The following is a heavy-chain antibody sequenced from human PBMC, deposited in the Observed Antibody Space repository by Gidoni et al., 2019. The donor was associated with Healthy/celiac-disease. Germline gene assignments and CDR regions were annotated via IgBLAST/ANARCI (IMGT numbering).Heavy chain of an antibody. CDR3: ARDDEYCTGGVCYYYFDY. CDR1: GGSISSGSYS. Sequence: QVQLQESGPGLVKPSQTLSLTCTVSGGSISSGSYSWSWIRQPAGKGLEWIGRIYTSGSTNYNPSLKSRVTISVDTSKNQFSLKLSSVTAADTAVYYCARDDEYCTGGVCYYYFDYWGQGTLVTVSS. V-gene: IGHV4-61*02. D-gene: IGHD2-8*02. CDR2: IYTSGST. J-gene: IGHJ4*02.